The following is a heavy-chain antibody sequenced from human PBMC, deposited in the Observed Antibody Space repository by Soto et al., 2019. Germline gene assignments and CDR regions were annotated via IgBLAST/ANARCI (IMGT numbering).Heavy chain of an antibody. J-gene: IGHJ5*02. D-gene: IGHD2-15*01. CDR1: GFTFSSYA. V-gene: IGHV3-30-3*01. CDR2: ISYDGSNK. Sequence: PGGSLRLSCAASGFTFSSYAMHWVRQAPGKGLEWVAVISYDGSNKYYADSVKGRFTISRDNSKNTLYLQMNSLRAEDTAVYYCARDGRPMGADNWFDPWGQGTLVTVSS. CDR3: ARDGRPMGADNWFDP.